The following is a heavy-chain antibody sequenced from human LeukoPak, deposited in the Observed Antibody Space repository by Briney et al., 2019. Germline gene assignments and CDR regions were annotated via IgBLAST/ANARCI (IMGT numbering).Heavy chain of an antibody. V-gene: IGHV3-11*01. D-gene: IGHD5-18*01. CDR3: ARDLGEDTAILMPYNWFDP. CDR2: ISSSGSTR. CDR1: GFTFSDYY. Sequence: GGSLRLSCAASGFTFSDYYMTWMRQAPGKGLEWVSYISSSGSTRYYADSVKGRFTISRDNAKNSLYLQMNSLRAEDTAVYYCARDLGEDTAILMPYNWFDPWGQGTLVTVSS. J-gene: IGHJ5*02.